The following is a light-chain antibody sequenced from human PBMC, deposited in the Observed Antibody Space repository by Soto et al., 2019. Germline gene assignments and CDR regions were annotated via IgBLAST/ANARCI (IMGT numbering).Light chain of an antibody. J-gene: IGKJ5*01. CDR2: DAS. Sequence: EIVLTQSPGTLVLSPGDRATLSCRASQSVSSDLAWYQQKPGQAPRLLIYDASNRATGIPARFSGSGSGTDFTLAISSLEAEDFAVYYCRQRSNWPPITFGQGTRLEIK. CDR1: QSVSSD. CDR3: RQRSNWPPIT. V-gene: IGKV3-11*01.